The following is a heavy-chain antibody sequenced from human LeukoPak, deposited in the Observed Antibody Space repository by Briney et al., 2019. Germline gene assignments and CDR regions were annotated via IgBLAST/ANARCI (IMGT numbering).Heavy chain of an antibody. Sequence: SETLSLTCAVYGGSFSGYYWSWIRQPPGKGLEWIGEINHSGSTNYNPSLKSRVTISVDTSKNQFSLKLSSVTAADTAVYYCAREGGYCSSTSCYNGLGAFDIWGRGTMVTVSS. D-gene: IGHD2-2*02. CDR2: INHSGST. CDR1: GGSFSGYY. CDR3: AREGGYCSSTSCYNGLGAFDI. J-gene: IGHJ3*02. V-gene: IGHV4-34*01.